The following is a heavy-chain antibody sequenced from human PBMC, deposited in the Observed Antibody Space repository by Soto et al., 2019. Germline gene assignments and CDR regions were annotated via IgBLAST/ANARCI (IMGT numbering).Heavy chain of an antibody. CDR3: ASGASVFDY. Sequence: QVQLQESGPGLVKHSQTLSLSCTVSGDSITSGGYYWTWIRQHPGEGLEWIGRIYHGGMTDYNPSLRSRVSFSADTSRNQIALTVHSVTAADTAVYYCASGASVFDYWGQGILVIVSS. V-gene: IGHV4-31*03. CDR2: IYHGGMT. CDR1: GDSITSGGYY. D-gene: IGHD3-10*01. J-gene: IGHJ4*02.